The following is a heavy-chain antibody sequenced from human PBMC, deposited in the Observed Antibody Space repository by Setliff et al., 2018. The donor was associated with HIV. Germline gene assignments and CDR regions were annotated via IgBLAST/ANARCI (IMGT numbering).Heavy chain of an antibody. D-gene: IGHD6-13*01. V-gene: IGHV4-4*09. CDR3: ASELQGHSSSWPNY. CDR2: VSSRGDT. CDR1: GGSISSYY. Sequence: TLSLTCTVSGGSISSYYWSWIRQPPGKGLEWIGRVSSRGDTNYNPSLKSRVTISVDTSKNQFSLKLRSVTAADTAVYYCASELQGHSSSWPNYWGQGTLVTVSS. J-gene: IGHJ4*02.